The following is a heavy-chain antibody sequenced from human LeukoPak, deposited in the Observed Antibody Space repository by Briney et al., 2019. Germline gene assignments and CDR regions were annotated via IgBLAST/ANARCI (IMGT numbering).Heavy chain of an antibody. CDR1: GFTFSSYA. D-gene: IGHD3-22*01. Sequence: PGGSLRLSCAASGFTFSSYAMHWVRQAPGKGLEWVAVISYDGSNKYYADSVKGRFTISRDNSKNTLYLQMNSLRAEDTAVYYCARGSTYYYDSSGYFHPFDYWGQGTLVTVSS. CDR2: ISYDGSNK. CDR3: ARGSTYYYDSSGYFHPFDY. J-gene: IGHJ4*02. V-gene: IGHV3-30*04.